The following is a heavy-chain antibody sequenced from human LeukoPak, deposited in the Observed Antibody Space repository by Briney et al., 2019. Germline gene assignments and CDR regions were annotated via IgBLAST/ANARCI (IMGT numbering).Heavy chain of an antibody. Sequence: GASVKVSCKASGYTFTSYGISWVRQAPGQGLEWMGWISAYNGNTNYAQKLQGRVTMTTDTSTSTGYMELRRLRSDDKAVYYCARGYDIVVVPAAQPTRHYYYYYGMDVWGQGTTVTVSS. V-gene: IGHV1-18*01. D-gene: IGHD2-2*01. CDR3: ARGYDIVVVPAAQPTRHYYYYYGMDV. J-gene: IGHJ6*02. CDR2: ISAYNGNT. CDR1: GYTFTSYG.